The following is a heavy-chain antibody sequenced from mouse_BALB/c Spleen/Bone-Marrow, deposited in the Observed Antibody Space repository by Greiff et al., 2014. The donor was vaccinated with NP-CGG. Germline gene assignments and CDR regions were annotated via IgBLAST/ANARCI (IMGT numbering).Heavy chain of an antibody. D-gene: IGHD2-1*01. CDR3: ARETCGNAGFAY. CDR1: GYAFSDYW. Sequence: VQLQQSGAELVRPGSSVKFSCKASGYAFSDYWMNWVKQRPGQGLEWIGQIYPGDGDTNYIGKFKGKATLTADKSSSTAYMQLSKVTSEESAVYFGARETCGNAGFAYWGQGTLVTVSA. V-gene: IGHV1-80*01. CDR2: IYPGDGDT. J-gene: IGHJ3*01.